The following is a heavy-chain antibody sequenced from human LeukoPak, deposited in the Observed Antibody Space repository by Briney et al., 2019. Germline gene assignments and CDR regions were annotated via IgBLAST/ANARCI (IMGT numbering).Heavy chain of an antibody. J-gene: IGHJ4*02. CDR3: SRDRLEGGETFDS. V-gene: IGHV3-21*01. Sequence: GGSLRLSCAASGFSFRSYSMDWVRQAPGKGLEWVSSITGSSSYRTYADSVKGQFTISSGNAENSLFLQMNSLRPEDTAVYFCSRDRLEGGETFDSWGQGTLVTVSS. CDR2: ITGSSSYR. D-gene: IGHD1-1*01. CDR1: GFSFRSYS.